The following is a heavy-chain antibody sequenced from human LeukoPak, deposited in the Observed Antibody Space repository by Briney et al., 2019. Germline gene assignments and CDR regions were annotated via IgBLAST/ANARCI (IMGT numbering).Heavy chain of an antibody. CDR2: IRYDGSNK. D-gene: IGHD4-17*01. CDR1: GFTFSSYG. V-gene: IGHV3-30*02. CDR3: AKDQGYGDGFDY. J-gene: IGHJ4*02. Sequence: GGSLRLSCAASGFTFSSYGMHWVRQAPGKGLEWVAFIRYDGSNKEYSDSVKGRFTISRDNSKNTLYLQMNSLRAEDTAVYYCAKDQGYGDGFDYWGQGTLVTVSS.